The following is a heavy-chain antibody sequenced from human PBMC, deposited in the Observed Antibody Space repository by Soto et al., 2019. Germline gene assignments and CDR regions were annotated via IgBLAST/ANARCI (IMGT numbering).Heavy chain of an antibody. CDR2: IRSKAYGGTT. CDR3: TRESIAARRPWFDP. J-gene: IGHJ5*02. CDR1: GFTFSNAW. V-gene: IGHV3-49*04. D-gene: IGHD6-6*01. Sequence: PGGSLRLSCAASGFTFSNAWINWVRQAPGKGLEWVGFIRSKAYGGTTEYAASVKGRFTISRDDSKSIAYLQMNSLKTEDTAVYYCTRESIAARRPWFDPWGQGTLVTVSS.